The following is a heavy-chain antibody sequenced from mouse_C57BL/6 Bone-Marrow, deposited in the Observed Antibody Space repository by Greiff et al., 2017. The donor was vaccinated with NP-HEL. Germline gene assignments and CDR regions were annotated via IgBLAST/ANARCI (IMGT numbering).Heavy chain of an antibody. CDR2: IYPRSGNT. J-gene: IGHJ4*01. CDR3: ARLGITTVAYYAMDY. Sequence: VQGVESGAELARPGASVKLSCKASGYTFTSYGISWVKQRTGQGLEWIGEIYPRSGNTYYNEKFKGKATLTADKSSSTAYMELRSLTSEDSAVYFCARLGITTVAYYAMDYWGQGTSVTVSS. V-gene: IGHV1-81*01. D-gene: IGHD1-1*01. CDR1: GYTFTSYG.